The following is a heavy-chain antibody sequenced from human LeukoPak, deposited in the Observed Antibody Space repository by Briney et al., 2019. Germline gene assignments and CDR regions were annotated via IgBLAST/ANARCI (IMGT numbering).Heavy chain of an antibody. D-gene: IGHD3-3*01. V-gene: IGHV1-69*05. Sequence: ASVKVSCKASGGTFTSYAISWVRQAPGQGREWVGRIIPIFGTANYAQKFQGRVTITTEESTSTAYTELSSLRSEDTAVYYCARVSTGFSVDYWGQGTLVTVSS. CDR2: IIPIFGTA. J-gene: IGHJ4*02. CDR1: GGTFTSYA. CDR3: ARVSTGFSVDY.